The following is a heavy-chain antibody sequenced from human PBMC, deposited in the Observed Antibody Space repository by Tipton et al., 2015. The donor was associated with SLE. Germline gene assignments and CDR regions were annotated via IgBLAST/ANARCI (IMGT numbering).Heavy chain of an antibody. CDR1: GGSISSSSYY. CDR3: ARHPTGYWYFDL. Sequence: TLSLTCTVSGGSISSSSYYWGWIRQPPGKGLEWIGSIYYSGSTYYNPSLKSRVTISVDTSKNQFSLKLSSVTAADTAVYYCARHPTGYWYFDLWGRGTLVTVSS. D-gene: IGHD4-11*01. V-gene: IGHV4-39*07. J-gene: IGHJ2*01. CDR2: IYYSGST.